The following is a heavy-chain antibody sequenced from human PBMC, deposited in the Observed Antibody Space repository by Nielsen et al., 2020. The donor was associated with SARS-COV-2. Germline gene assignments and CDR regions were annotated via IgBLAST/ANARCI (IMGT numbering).Heavy chain of an antibody. CDR1: GGTFSSYA. D-gene: IGHD2-15*01. CDR2: IIPIFGTA. Sequence: SVKVSCKASGGTFSSYAISWVRQAPGQGLEWMGGIIPIFGTANYAQKFQGRVTITADKSTSTAYMELSSLRSEDTAVYYCAKAAVVAATQVHYYYYGMDVWGQGTTVTVSS. J-gene: IGHJ6*02. V-gene: IGHV1-69*06. CDR3: AKAAVVAATQVHYYYYGMDV.